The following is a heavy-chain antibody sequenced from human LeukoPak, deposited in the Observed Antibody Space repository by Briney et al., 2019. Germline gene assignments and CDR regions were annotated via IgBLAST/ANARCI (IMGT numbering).Heavy chain of an antibody. J-gene: IGHJ4*02. CDR2: IYYSGST. D-gene: IGHD3-22*01. CDR1: GGSISNSRYY. Sequence: TLSLTCTVSGGSISNSRYYWNWIRQHPGKGLEWIGFIYYSGSTYYNPSLKSRLTISVDTSKNQFSLKLRSVTAADTAVYYCARFDSSGYYYFDYWGQGTLVTVSS. V-gene: IGHV4-31*03. CDR3: ARFDSSGYYYFDY.